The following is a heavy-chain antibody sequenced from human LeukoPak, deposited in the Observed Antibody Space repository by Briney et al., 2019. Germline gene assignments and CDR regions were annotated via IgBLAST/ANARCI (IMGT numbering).Heavy chain of an antibody. CDR3: ARDRGYYYDSSGL. CDR2: IYSGGST. V-gene: IGHV3-66*01. CDR1: GFTVSSNY. J-gene: IGHJ4*02. D-gene: IGHD3-22*01. Sequence: GGSLRLSCAASGFTVSSNYMSWVRQAPGKELEWVSVIYSGGSTYYADSVKGRFTISRDNSKNTLYLQMNSLRAEDTAVYYCARDRGYYYDSSGLWGQGTLVTVSS.